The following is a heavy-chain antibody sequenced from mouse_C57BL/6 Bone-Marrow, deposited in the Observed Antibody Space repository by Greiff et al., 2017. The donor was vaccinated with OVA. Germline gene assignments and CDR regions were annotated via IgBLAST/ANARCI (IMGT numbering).Heavy chain of an antibody. V-gene: IGHV3-6*01. CDR3: VKVGDGYYGSDFDY. D-gene: IGHD2-3*01. J-gene: IGHJ2*01. Sequence: EVQVVESGPGLVKPSQSLSLTCSVTGYSITSGYYWNWIRQFPGNKLEWMGYISYDGSNNYNPSLKNRISITRDTSKNQFFLKLNSVTTEDTATYYCVKVGDGYYGSDFDYWGQGTTLTVSS. CDR1: GYSITSGYY. CDR2: ISYDGSN.